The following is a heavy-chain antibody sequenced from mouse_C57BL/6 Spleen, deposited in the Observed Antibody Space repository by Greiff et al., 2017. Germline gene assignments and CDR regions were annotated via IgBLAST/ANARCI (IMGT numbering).Heavy chain of an antibody. V-gene: IGHV2-9-1*01. D-gene: IGHD2-5*01. J-gene: IGHJ4*01. CDR1: GFSLPSYA. CDR2: IWTGGGT. CDR3: ARNRDYSNYVPYAMHY. Sequence: VQRVESGPGLVAPSQSLSITCPVSGFSLPSYAISWVRQPPGKGLEWLGVIWTGGGTNYNSALKSRLSISKDNSKSQVFLKMNSLQTDDTARYYCARNRDYSNYVPYAMHYWGQGNSVPVSS.